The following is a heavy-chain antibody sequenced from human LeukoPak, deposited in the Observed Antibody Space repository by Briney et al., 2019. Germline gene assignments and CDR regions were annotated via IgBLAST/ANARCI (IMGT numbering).Heavy chain of an antibody. V-gene: IGHV3-7*01. J-gene: IGHJ4*02. CDR1: GFTFSSYW. CDR3: TREQDREAAAAIVGDY. D-gene: IGHD3-22*01. Sequence: GGSLRLSCAASGFTFSSYWMSWVRQAPGKGLEWVANIKQDGSEKYYVDSVKGRFTISRDNAKNSLYLEMNSLRAEDTAVYYCTREQDREAAAAIVGDYWGQGTLVTVSS. CDR2: IKQDGSEK.